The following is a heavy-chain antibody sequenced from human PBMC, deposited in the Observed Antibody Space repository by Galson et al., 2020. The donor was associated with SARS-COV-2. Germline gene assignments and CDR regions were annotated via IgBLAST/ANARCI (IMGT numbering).Heavy chain of an antibody. Sequence: GESLKISCKGSGYSFTSYWIGWVRQMPGKGLEWMEIIYPGDSDTRYSPSFQGQVTISADKSISTAYLQWSSLKASDTAMYYCARHSTSYSGYDLWYFDYWGQGTLVTVSS. V-gene: IGHV5-51*01. D-gene: IGHD5-12*01. CDR1: GYSFTSYW. J-gene: IGHJ4*02. CDR3: ARHSTSYSGYDLWYFDY. CDR2: IYPGDSDT.